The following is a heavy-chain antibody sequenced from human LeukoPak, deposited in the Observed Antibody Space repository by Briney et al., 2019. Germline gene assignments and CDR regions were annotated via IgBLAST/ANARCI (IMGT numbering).Heavy chain of an antibody. J-gene: IGHJ2*01. CDR1: GITLSNYG. Sequence: PGGSLRLSCVVSGITLSNYGMSWVRQAPGKGLEWVSAISGSGGATYYADSVKGRFTLSRDNSKNTLYLQMNSLRAEDTAVYFCARFTAMVNWYFDLWGRGTLVTVSS. D-gene: IGHD5-18*01. CDR2: ISGSGGAT. V-gene: IGHV3-23*01. CDR3: ARFTAMVNWYFDL.